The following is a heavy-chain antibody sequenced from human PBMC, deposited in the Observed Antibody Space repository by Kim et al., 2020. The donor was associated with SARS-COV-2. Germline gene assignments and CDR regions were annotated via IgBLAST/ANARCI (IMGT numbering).Heavy chain of an antibody. Sequence: ASVKVSCKASGYTFTSYGISWVRQAPGQGLEWMGWISAYNGNTNYAQKLQGRVTMTTDTSTSTAYMELRSLRSDDTAVYYCARGYCSSTSCEGNWFDPWGQGTLVTVSS. CDR2: ISAYNGNT. V-gene: IGHV1-18*01. CDR1: GYTFTSYG. J-gene: IGHJ5*02. D-gene: IGHD2-2*01. CDR3: ARGYCSSTSCEGNWFDP.